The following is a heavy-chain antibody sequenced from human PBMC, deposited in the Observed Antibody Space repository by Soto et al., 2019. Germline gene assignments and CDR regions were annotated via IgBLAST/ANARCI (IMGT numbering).Heavy chain of an antibody. D-gene: IGHD2-2*01. V-gene: IGHV1-69*01. J-gene: IGHJ6*02. CDR3: ARSQGSSTSLEIYYYYYSGMDV. Sequence: QVQLVQSGAEVKKPGSSVKVSCKASGGTFSSYAISWVRQAPGQGLEWMGGIIPISDTTNYAQKFQGRVTITADESPRTAYMELSSLRSEDTAVYYCARSQGSSTSLEIYYYYYSGMDVWGQGTRVTVSS. CDR2: IIPISDTT. CDR1: GGTFSSYA.